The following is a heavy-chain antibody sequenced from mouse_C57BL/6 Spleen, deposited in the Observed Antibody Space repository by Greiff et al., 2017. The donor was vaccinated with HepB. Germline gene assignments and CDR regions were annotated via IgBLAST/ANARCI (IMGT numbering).Heavy chain of an antibody. CDR2: ISYDGSN. CDR1: GYSITSGYY. Sequence: EVKLMESGPGLVKPSQSLSLTCSVTGYSITSGYYWNWIRQFPGNKLEWMGYISYDGSNNYNPSLKNRISITRDTSKNQFFLKLNSVTTEDTATYYCAREAWFFAYWGQGTLVTVSA. D-gene: IGHD2-2*01. CDR3: AREAWFFAY. V-gene: IGHV3-6*01. J-gene: IGHJ3*01.